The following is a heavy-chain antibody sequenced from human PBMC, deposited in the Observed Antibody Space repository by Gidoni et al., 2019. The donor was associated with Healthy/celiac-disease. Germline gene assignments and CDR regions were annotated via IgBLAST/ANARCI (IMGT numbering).Heavy chain of an antibody. CDR3: ERLRIPMVRGVMVYYYYGMDV. J-gene: IGHJ6*02. CDR1: GGYFSGYY. D-gene: IGHD3-10*01. Sequence: QVQLQQWGAGLLKPSETLSLPCAVYGGYFSGYYWSWIRQPPGNGLGWIGEINYSGSTNSTPSLKSRVTISVVQSKNKFSLKLRSVASADTAVYYCERLRIPMVRGVMVYYYYGMDVWGQGTTVTVSS. CDR2: INYSGST. V-gene: IGHV4-34*01.